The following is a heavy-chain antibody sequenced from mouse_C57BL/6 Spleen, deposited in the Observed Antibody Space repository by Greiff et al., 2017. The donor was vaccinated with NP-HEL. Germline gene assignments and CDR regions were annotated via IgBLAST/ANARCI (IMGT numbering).Heavy chain of an antibody. CDR2: INPNNGGT. CDR1: GYTFTDYY. J-gene: IGHJ2*01. CDR3: ARCPDSSGYSYYFDY. Sequence: EVQLQESGPELVKPGASVKISCKASGYTFTDYYMNWVKQSHGKSLEWIGDINPNNGGTSYNQKLKGKATLTVDKSSSTAYMELRSLTSEDSAVYYCARCPDSSGYSYYFDYWGQGTTLTVSS. V-gene: IGHV1-26*01. D-gene: IGHD3-2*02.